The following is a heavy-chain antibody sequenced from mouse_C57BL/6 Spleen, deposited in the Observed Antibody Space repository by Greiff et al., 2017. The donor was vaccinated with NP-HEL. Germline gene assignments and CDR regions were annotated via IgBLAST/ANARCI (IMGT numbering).Heavy chain of an antibody. CDR1: GYTFTSYW. J-gene: IGHJ4*01. CDR2: IDPSDSET. Sequence: QVQLQQPGAELVRPGSSVKLSCKASGYTFTSYWMHWVKQRPIQGLEWIGNIDPSDSETHYNQKFKDKATLTVDKSSSTAYMQLSSLTSEDSAVYYGARREAGTIAMDYWGQGTSVTVSA. CDR3: ARREAGTIAMDY. V-gene: IGHV1-52*01. D-gene: IGHD4-1*01.